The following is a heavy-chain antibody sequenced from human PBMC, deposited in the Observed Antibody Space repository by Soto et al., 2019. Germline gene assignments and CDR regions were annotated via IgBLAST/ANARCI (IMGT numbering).Heavy chain of an antibody. D-gene: IGHD3-10*01. CDR1: GVSLTSGNW. CDR2: IFHDGTA. V-gene: IGHV4-4*02. CDR3: ARLVYDTRLNYMYFDF. Sequence: SETLSLTCAVSGVSLTSGNWWTWVRQSPQRGLEYIGEIFHDGTANYYPSFERRVAMPVDTSRNQFSLKLTSVTAADTAVYFCARLVYDTRLNYMYFDFWGPGTLVTVSS. J-gene: IGHJ4*02.